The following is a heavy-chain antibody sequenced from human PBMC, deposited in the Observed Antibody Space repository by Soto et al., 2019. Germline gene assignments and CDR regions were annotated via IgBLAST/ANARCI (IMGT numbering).Heavy chain of an antibody. V-gene: IGHV4-59*08. J-gene: IGHJ5*02. CDR3: ARHRWPRPANTYYYGSGSYPGLFDP. D-gene: IGHD3-10*01. CDR2: IYYSGST. Sequence: KPSETLSLTCTVSGGSISSYYWSWIRQPPGKGLEWIGYIYYSGSTNYNPSLKSRVTISVDTSKNQCSLKLSSVTAADTAVYYCARHRWPRPANTYYYGSGSYPGLFDPWGQGTLVTVSS. CDR1: GGSISSYY.